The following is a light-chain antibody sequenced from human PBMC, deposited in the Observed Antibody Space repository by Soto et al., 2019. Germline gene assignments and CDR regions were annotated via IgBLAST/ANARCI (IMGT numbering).Light chain of an antibody. J-gene: IGLJ2*01. Sequence: QSALTQPASVSGSPGQSITISCTGTSSDVGGYNYVSWYQQHPDKAPKLMIYDVSNRPSGVSNRFSGSKSGNTASLTISGLQAEDEADYYCNSYTSSSTHVVFGGGTKLTVL. CDR1: SSDVGGYNY. V-gene: IGLV2-14*03. CDR3: NSYTSSSTHVV. CDR2: DVS.